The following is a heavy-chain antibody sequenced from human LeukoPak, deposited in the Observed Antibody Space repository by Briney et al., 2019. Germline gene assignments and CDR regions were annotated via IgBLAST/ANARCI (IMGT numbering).Heavy chain of an antibody. J-gene: IGHJ4*02. CDR1: RYTVTRSD. CDR2: INPNSGVT. Sequence: ASVKASSKAARYTVTRSDMHCAPRAPGQGLEWMGWINPNSGVTDYAQKFQGRVTMTRDTSISTAYMEVSSMRIGVTTAYYCARDCGRAYGDKFDYWGQGTLVTVSS. V-gene: IGHV1-2*02. CDR3: ARDCGRAYGDKFDY. D-gene: IGHD4-17*01.